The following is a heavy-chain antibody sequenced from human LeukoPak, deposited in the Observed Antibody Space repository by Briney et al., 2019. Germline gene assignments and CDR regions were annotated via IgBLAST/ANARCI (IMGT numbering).Heavy chain of an antibody. CDR3: ARVYGSGSYYNGYYYYYMDV. CDR1: GFTFSSYA. V-gene: IGHV4-38-2*01. D-gene: IGHD3-10*01. Sequence: PGGSLRLSCAASGFTFSSYAMSWVRQPPGKGLEWIGSIYYSGSTYYSPSLKSRVTISVDTSKNQFSLKLSSVTAADTAVYYCARVYGSGSYYNGYYYYYMDVWGKGTTVTISS. J-gene: IGHJ6*03. CDR2: IYYSGST.